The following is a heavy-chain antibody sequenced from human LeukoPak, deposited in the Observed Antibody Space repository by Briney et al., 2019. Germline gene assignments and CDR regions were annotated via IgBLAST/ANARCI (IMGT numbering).Heavy chain of an antibody. CDR1: GFTFSSFG. J-gene: IGHJ4*02. D-gene: IGHD4-23*01. CDR2: MSYDGNNK. CDR3: ATTTVVTRGALYYFDY. Sequence: GGSLRLSCSASGFTFSSFGMHWVRQAPGKGLEWVTLMSYDGNNKYSADSVRGRFTISRDNSKNTLYLQMNSLRAEDTAVYYCATTTVVTRGALYYFDYWGQGTLVTVSS. V-gene: IGHV3-30*03.